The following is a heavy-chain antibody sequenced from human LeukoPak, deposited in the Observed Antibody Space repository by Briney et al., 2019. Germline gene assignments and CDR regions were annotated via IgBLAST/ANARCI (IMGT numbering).Heavy chain of an antibody. D-gene: IGHD4-11*01. J-gene: IGHJ4*02. CDR1: GFTFSIYW. CDR2: INDGSST. V-gene: IGHV3-74*01. Sequence: GGSLRLSCEASGFTFSIYWMHWVRQAPGKGLVWVSHINDGSSTSYADSVKGRFTISRDNAKNSLYLQMSSLRDEDSAVYYCVSSNSQGGDWGQGTLVTVSS. CDR3: VSSNSQGGD.